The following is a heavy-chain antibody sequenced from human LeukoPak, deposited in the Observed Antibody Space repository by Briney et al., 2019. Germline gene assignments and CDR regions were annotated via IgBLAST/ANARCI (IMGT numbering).Heavy chain of an antibody. D-gene: IGHD5-18*01. CDR1: GGSISSSLYY. Sequence: PSETLSLTCTVSGGSISSSLYYWAWIRQSPGNGLEWIGSIYYSGSAYYNPSLKSRVTISVDTSKNQFSLKLSSATAADTAVYYCARRYDATAMIDYWGQGTPVTVSS. J-gene: IGHJ4*02. CDR3: ARRYDATAMIDY. CDR2: IYYSGSA. V-gene: IGHV4-39*01.